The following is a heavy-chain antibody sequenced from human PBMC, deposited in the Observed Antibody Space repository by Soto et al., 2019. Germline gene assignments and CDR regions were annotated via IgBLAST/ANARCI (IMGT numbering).Heavy chain of an antibody. CDR3: ARARLSRSWWFDP. J-gene: IGHJ5*02. D-gene: IGHD3-10*01. CDR1: GGSISSYY. Sequence: QVQLQESGPGLVKPSETLSLTCTVSGGSISSYYWSWIRQPPGKGLEWIGYIYYSGSTNYNPSLKSRVPISVDTSKNQFSLKLSSVTAADTAVYYCARARLSRSWWFDPWGQGTLVTVSS. CDR2: IYYSGST. V-gene: IGHV4-59*01.